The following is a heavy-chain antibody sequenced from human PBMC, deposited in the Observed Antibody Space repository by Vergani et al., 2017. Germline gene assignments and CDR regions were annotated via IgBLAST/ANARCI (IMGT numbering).Heavy chain of an antibody. CDR1: GGSISSGDYY. CDR2: IYYSGGT. D-gene: IGHD3-22*01. J-gene: IGHJ4*02. V-gene: IGHV4-30-4*01. CDR3: ARVGPHYYDSSGYYFGAGD. Sequence: QVQLQESGPGLVKPSQTLSLTCTVSGGSISSGDYYWSWIRQPPGKGLEWIGYIYYSGGTYYNPSLKSRVTISVDTSKNQFSLKLSSVTAADTAVYYCARVGPHYYDSSGYYFGAGDWGQGTLVTVSS.